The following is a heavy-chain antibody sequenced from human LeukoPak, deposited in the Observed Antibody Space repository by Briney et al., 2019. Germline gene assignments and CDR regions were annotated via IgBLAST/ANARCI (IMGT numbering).Heavy chain of an antibody. CDR1: GGSFSGYY. J-gene: IGHJ4*02. CDR2: INHSGST. V-gene: IGHV4-34*01. D-gene: IGHD5-18*01. Sequence: SETLSLTCAVYGGSFSGYYWGWIRQPPGKGLEWIGEINHSGSTNYNPSLKSRVTISVDTSKNQFSLKLSSVTAADTAVYYCARGPRDTAMVLDYWGQGTLVTVSS. CDR3: ARGPRDTAMVLDY.